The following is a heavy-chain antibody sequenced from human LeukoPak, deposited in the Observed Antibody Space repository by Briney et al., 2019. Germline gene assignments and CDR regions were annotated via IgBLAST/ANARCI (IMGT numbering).Heavy chain of an antibody. D-gene: IGHD3-22*01. CDR1: GFTFSRFG. V-gene: IGHV3-30*18. CDR2: ISYHGSNK. CDR3: AKDGTYYYDSSGYWGYFDY. Sequence: GGSLRLSCAASGFTFSRFGMHWVRQAPGKGLEWVALISYHGSNKYYADFVKGRFTISRDNAKNSLYLQMNSLRAEDTALYYCAKDGTYYYDSSGYWGYFDYWGQGTLVTVSS. J-gene: IGHJ4*02.